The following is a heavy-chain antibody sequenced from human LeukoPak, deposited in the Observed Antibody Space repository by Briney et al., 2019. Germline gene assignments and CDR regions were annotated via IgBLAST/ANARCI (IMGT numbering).Heavy chain of an antibody. CDR3: ARDRYGDYHARFDY. Sequence: GASVKVSCTASGYTFTSYAMHWARQAPGQRLEWMGWINAGNGNTKYSQKFQGRVTITRDTSASTAYMELSSLRSEDTAVYYCARDRYGDYHARFDYWGQGTLVTVSS. V-gene: IGHV1-3*01. J-gene: IGHJ4*02. D-gene: IGHD4-17*01. CDR1: GYTFTSYA. CDR2: INAGNGNT.